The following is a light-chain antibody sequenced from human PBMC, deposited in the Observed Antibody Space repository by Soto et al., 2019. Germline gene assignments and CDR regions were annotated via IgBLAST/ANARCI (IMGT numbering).Light chain of an antibody. Sequence: EIVLTQSPGTLSLSPGERATLSCRASQSVSSSYLAWYQQKPGQAPRLIIYGASSRATGIPDMFSGSGAGKDLTLTISSLEPEDFAVYYCHQYGSSPAWTFGQGTKVEIK. V-gene: IGKV3-20*01. CDR2: GAS. CDR3: HQYGSSPAWT. J-gene: IGKJ1*01. CDR1: QSVSSSY.